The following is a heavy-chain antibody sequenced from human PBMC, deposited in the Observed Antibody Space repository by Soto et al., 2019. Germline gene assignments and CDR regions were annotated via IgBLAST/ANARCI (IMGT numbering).Heavy chain of an antibody. D-gene: IGHD5-12*01. CDR2: INHSGST. V-gene: IGHV4-34*01. J-gene: IGHJ4*02. CDR3: ARGNKRDSGYDFDFDY. CDR1: GGSFSGYY. Sequence: SETLSLTCAVYGGSFSGYYWSWIRQPPGKGLEWIGEINHSGSTNYNPSLKSRVTISVDTSKNQFSLKLSSVTAADTAVYYCARGNKRDSGYDFDFDYWGQGTLVTVSS.